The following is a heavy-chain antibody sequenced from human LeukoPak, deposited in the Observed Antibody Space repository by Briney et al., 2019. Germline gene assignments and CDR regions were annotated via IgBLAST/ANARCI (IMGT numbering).Heavy chain of an antibody. D-gene: IGHD1-1*01. CDR3: AKVTGTTNY. CDR2: ISGRDEST. V-gene: IGHV3-23*01. J-gene: IGHJ4*02. Sequence: SGGSLRLSCAVSGLTFSNHALSWVRQAPGKGLEWVSAISGRDESTYYADSVKGRFTISRDNSKSTLYLQMSSLRAEDTAVYHCAKVTGTTNYWGQGTLVTVSP. CDR1: GLTFSNHA.